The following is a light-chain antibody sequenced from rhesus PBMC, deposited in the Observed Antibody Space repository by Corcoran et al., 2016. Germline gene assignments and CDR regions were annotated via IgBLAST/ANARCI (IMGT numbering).Light chain of an antibody. V-gene: IGKV1-43*02. CDR3: LQYNSDPFT. CDR2: AAS. J-gene: IGKJ3*01. CDR1: QGISTY. Sequence: DIRMTQSPSSLSASVGDRVTITCRASQGISTYLNWYQQKPGKAPKLLIYAASSWESGVPSRFSGSGSGTDFTLTISSLQPEDFSTYFCLQYNSDPFTFGPGTKLDIK.